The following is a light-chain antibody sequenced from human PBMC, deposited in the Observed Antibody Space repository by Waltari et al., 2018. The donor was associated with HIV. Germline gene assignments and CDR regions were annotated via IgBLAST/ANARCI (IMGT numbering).Light chain of an antibody. Sequence: QSALTQPPSASGSPGQSVTISCTGTSSDVGGYNYVSWYQQHPGKAPKLMIYEVSKRPSGVPDRFSGSKSGNPASLTVSWLQAEDEADYYCSSYAGSNNLVFGGGTKLTVL. CDR1: SSDVGGYNY. J-gene: IGLJ3*02. CDR2: EVS. CDR3: SSYAGSNNLV. V-gene: IGLV2-8*01.